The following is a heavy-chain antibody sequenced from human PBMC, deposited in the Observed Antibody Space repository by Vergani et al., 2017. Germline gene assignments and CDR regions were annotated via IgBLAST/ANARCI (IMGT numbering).Heavy chain of an antibody. CDR1: GGSFSGYY. J-gene: IGHJ4*02. V-gene: IGHV4-34*01. CDR2: ISYSGDT. D-gene: IGHD2-2*01. CDR3: ARVSCSSTSCYQPFDY. Sequence: QVQLQQWGAGLLKPSETLSLTCAVYGGSFSGYYWSWIRQTPGKGLEWIGQISYSGDTNYSPSLTSRLTISIYTSKNQFSLKVNSVTAADTAMYYCARVSCSSTSCYQPFDYWGQGTLVTVSS.